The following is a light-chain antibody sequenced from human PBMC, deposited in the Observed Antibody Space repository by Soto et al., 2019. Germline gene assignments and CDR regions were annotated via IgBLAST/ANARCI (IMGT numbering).Light chain of an antibody. V-gene: IGLV2-14*01. CDR1: SSDLGGLNY. CDR2: KVD. CDR3: SSYTTVPSPQWV. Sequence: QSALTQPASVSGSPGQSITIPCSGRSSDLGGLNYVSWYQQHPGKVPKLIIYKVDNRPSGISDRFSASKSGNTASLTISGLQAEDEAHYSCSSYTTVPSPQWVFAGGTQRTVL. J-gene: IGLJ3*02.